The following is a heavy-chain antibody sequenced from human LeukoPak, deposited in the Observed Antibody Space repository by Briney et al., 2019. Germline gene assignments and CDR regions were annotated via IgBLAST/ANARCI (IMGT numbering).Heavy chain of an antibody. J-gene: IGHJ6*03. CDR1: GFAFSSYG. D-gene: IGHD6-6*01. CDR2: ITTSSSTM. Sequence: GGSLRLSCAASGFAFSSYGMHWVRQAPGKGLEWISSITTSSSTMYYADSVKGRFTISRDNAKNSLYLQMYSLRAEDTAVYYCARGVYSSSSKDEDYYYYMDVWGKGTTVTVSS. CDR3: ARGVYSSSSKDEDYYYYMDV. V-gene: IGHV3-48*04.